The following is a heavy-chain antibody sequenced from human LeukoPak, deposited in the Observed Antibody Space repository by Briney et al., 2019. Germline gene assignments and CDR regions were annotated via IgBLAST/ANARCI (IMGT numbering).Heavy chain of an antibody. CDR2: ISGSGGST. J-gene: IGHJ4*02. D-gene: IGHD3-22*01. CDR1: GFTFSSYA. Sequence: GGSLRLSCAASGFTFSSYAMSWVRQAPGKGLEWVSAISGSGGSTYYADSVKGRFTISRDNSKNTLYLQMNSLRAEDTAMYYCARGKATLGTDDSGYYFGGQDYWGQGTLVTVSS. CDR3: ARGKATLGTDDSGYYFGGQDY. V-gene: IGHV3-23*01.